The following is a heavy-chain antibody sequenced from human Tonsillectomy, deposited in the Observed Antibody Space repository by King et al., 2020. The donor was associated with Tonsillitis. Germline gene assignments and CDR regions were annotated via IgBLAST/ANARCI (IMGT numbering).Heavy chain of an antibody. CDR1: GFTFDDYA. V-gene: IGHV3-9*01. J-gene: IGHJ4*02. CDR3: AKDMRVAPAARDY. CDR2: ISWNSGSI. Sequence: VQLVESGGGLVQPGRSLRLSCAASGFTFDDYAMHWVRQAPGKGLEWVSGISWNSGSIGYADSVKGRFTISRDNAKNSLYLKMNSLRAEDTALYYCAKDMRVAPAARDYWGQGTLVTVSS. D-gene: IGHD2-2*01.